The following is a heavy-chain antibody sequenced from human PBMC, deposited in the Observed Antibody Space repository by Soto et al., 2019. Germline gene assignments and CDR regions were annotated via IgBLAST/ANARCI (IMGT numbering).Heavy chain of an antibody. V-gene: IGHV4-34*01. Sequence: SETLSLTCAVYGGSFSGYYWSWIRQPPGKGLEWIGEINHSGSTNYNPSLKSRVTISVDTSKNQFSLKLSSVTAADTAVYYCARGVAAYGSGTPPLHFDYWGQGTLVTVSS. CDR1: GGSFSGYY. J-gene: IGHJ4*02. CDR2: INHSGST. CDR3: ARGVAAYGSGTPPLHFDY. D-gene: IGHD3-10*01.